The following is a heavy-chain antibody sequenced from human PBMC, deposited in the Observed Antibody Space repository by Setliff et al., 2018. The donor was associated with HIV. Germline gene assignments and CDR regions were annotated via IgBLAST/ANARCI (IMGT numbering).Heavy chain of an antibody. CDR2: INAGNGNT. CDR3: ARAADYDFWSGYGPGWFDP. V-gene: IGHV1-3*01. J-gene: IGHJ5*02. D-gene: IGHD3-3*01. CDR1: GYTFTSFA. Sequence: GASVKVSCKASGYTFTSFAMHWVRQAPGQRLEWMGWINAGNGNTKYSQKFQGRVTITRDTSASTAYMELSSLRSEDTAVYYCARAADYDFWSGYGPGWFDPWGQGTLVTVSS.